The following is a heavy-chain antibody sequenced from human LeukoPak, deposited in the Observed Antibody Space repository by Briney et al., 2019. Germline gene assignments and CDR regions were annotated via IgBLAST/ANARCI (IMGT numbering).Heavy chain of an antibody. Sequence: GGSLRLSCAASGFTFSTYAVTWVRQAPGKGLEWVSAISGSGGSTYYADSVKGRFTISRDNSKNTVYLQMSSLRAEDTAVYYCAKDRGRYYDSSGYYWGYYFDSWGQGILVTVST. V-gene: IGHV3-23*01. CDR1: GFTFSTYA. J-gene: IGHJ4*02. CDR3: AKDRGRYYDSSGYYWGYYFDS. CDR2: ISGSGGST. D-gene: IGHD3-22*01.